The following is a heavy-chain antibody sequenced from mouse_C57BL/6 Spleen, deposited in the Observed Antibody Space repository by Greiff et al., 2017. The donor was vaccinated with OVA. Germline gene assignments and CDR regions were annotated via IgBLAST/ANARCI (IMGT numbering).Heavy chain of an antibody. CDR1: GFNLKSSY. V-gene: IGHV14-3*01. CDR3: ARPDFGRRRFAF. J-gene: IGHJ3*01. D-gene: IGHD1-1*01. Sequence: EVQLQQSGAELVRPGASVKLSCTASGFNLKSSYMHWVKQRPGQGLEWIGRIYPGDGSTKYAAKFQGKATLTADPSSSTAYLALHSLTSEDSAIYFCARPDFGRRRFAFWGAGTLVTVSA. CDR2: IYPGDGST.